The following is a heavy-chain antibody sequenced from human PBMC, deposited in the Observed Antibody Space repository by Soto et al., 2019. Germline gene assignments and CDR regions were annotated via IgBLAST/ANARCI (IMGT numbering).Heavy chain of an antibody. V-gene: IGHV3-23*01. Sequence: PGGSLRLSCAASEFTFSSYAMSWVRQAPGKGLEWVSSISGSGGSTYYADSVKGRFTISRDNSKNTLYLQMNSLGAEDTAVYYCAKDKDLLAGVFDIGAHGKMVTVS. J-gene: IGHJ3*02. CDR1: EFTFSSYA. CDR2: ISGSGGST. D-gene: IGHD2-8*01. CDR3: AKDKDLLAGVFDI.